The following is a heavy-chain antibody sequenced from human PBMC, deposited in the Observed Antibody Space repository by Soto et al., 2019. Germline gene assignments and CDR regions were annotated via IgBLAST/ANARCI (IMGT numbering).Heavy chain of an antibody. CDR3: ACPTRIVISGVLTIPEWFDP. V-gene: IGHV3-15*01. D-gene: IGHD3-3*02. J-gene: IGHJ5*02. Sequence: PGGSLRLSCAASGFTFSKAWMTWVRQAPGKGLEWVARIKTKTDGETRDYAATVKGRFNISRDDSKKMVFLQMNSLEAEATGMYYCACPTRIVISGVLTIPEWFDPWGQGTLVTVSS. CDR2: IKTKTDGETR. CDR1: GFTFSKAW.